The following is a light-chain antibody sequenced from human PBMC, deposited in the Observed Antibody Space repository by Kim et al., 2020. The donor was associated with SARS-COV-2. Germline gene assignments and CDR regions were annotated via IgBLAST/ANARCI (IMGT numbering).Light chain of an antibody. J-gene: IGKJ5*01. Sequence: DVVMTQSPLSLPVTLGQPASISCRSSQSLIYSDGNTYLNWFQQRPGQSPRRLIYKVSNRDSGVPDRFSGSGSCTDFTLKISRVEAEDVGVYYCMQGTYLITFGQGTRLEIK. V-gene: IGKV2-30*01. CDR1: QSLIYSDGNTY. CDR2: KVS. CDR3: MQGTYLIT.